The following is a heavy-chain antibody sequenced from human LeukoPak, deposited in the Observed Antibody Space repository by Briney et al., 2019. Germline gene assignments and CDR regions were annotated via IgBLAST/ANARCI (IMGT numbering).Heavy chain of an antibody. Sequence: GGSLRLSCAASGFTFSSYSMNWVPQATGKGLEWVSYISGSSSTIYYADSVKGRFTISRDNDKNSLYLQMNDLRAEDTAVYYWARGCNDEYHFDCWGEGTLVTVSS. J-gene: IGHJ4*02. CDR1: GFTFSSYS. CDR2: ISGSSSTI. CDR3: ARGCNDEYHFDC. D-gene: IGHD1-1*01. V-gene: IGHV3-48*01.